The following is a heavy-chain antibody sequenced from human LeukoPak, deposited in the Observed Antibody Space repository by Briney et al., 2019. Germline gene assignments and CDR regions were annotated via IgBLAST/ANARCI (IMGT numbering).Heavy chain of an antibody. J-gene: IGHJ6*03. CDR3: AKKGQIVVNSGYDLSDYYYYMDV. V-gene: IGHV3-66*01. CDR1: GFTVSSNY. D-gene: IGHD5-12*01. Sequence: GGSLRLSCAASGFTVSSNYMSWVRQAPGKGLEWVSVIYNGGCTYYADSVKGRFTISRDNSKNTLYLQMNSLRAEDTAVYYCAKKGQIVVNSGYDLSDYYYYMDVWGKGTTVTISS. CDR2: IYNGGCT.